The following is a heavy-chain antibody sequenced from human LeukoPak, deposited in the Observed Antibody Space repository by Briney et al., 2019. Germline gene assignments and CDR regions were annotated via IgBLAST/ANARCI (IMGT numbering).Heavy chain of an antibody. CDR1: AYSINNGYF. Sequence: SEALSLTCIVSAYSINNGYFWGWIRQPPGKGLEWIGNIYHSGNTYYNPSLESRVTISLDTSKNQFSLKLSSVTAADTAMYYCARVETEGSSWYGVHYFDYWGQGTQVTVSS. D-gene: IGHD6-13*01. CDR3: ARVETEGSSWYGVHYFDY. V-gene: IGHV4-38-2*02. CDR2: IYHSGNT. J-gene: IGHJ4*02.